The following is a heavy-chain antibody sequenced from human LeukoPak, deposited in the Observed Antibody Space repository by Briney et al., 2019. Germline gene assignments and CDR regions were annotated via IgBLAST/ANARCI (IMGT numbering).Heavy chain of an antibody. CDR1: GLTFSNYA. V-gene: IGHV3-23*01. CDR2: ITDSGRKT. CDR3: AKITKATTPNY. Sequence: GVSLRLSCAVSGLTFSNYAMNRVRQASGRGLEWVSGITDSGRKTYYADSVKGRFSISRDNSRNTVYLQMSDLRAEDTAVYYCAKITKATTPNYWGQGTLVTVSS. J-gene: IGHJ4*02. D-gene: IGHD4-17*01.